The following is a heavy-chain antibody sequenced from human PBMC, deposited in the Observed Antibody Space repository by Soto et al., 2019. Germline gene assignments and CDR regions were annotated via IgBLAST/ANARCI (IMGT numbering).Heavy chain of an antibody. CDR3: AKISPKDDYGDNDPLYYFDY. J-gene: IGHJ4*02. Sequence: GGSLRLSCAASGFTFSSYAMSWVRQAPGKGLEWVSAISGSGGSTYYADSVKGRFTISRDNSKNTLYLQMNSLRAEDTAVYYCAKISPKDDYGDNDPLYYFDYWGQGTLVTVSS. D-gene: IGHD4-17*01. CDR2: ISGSGGST. CDR1: GFTFSSYA. V-gene: IGHV3-23*01.